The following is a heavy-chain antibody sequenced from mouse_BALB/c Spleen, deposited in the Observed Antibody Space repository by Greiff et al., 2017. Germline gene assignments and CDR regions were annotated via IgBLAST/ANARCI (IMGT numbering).Heavy chain of an antibody. J-gene: IGHJ4*01. V-gene: IGHV1-9*01. CDR1: GYTFSSYW. CDR2: ILPGSGST. Sequence: QVQLQQPGAELVKPGASVKLSCKASGYTFSSYWIEWVKQRPGHGLEWIGEILPGSGSTNYNEKFKGKATFTADTSSNTAYMQLSSLTSEDSAVYYCARGGSDYVAMDYWGQGTSVTVSS. CDR3: ARGGSDYVAMDY.